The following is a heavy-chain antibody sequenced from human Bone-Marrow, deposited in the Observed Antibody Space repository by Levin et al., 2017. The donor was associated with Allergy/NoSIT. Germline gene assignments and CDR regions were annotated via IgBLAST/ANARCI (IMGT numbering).Heavy chain of an antibody. D-gene: IGHD3-9*01. CDR2: IKSDGSST. Sequence: PGGSLRLSCAASGFTFSSYWMHWVRQAPGKGLVWVSRIKSDGSSTSYADSVKGRFTISRDNAKNTLYLQMNSLRAEDTAVYYCARANYDTLTGYRTPSQQWLGGAKTFYHYHYMDVWGKGTTVTVSS. V-gene: IGHV3-74*01. CDR3: ARANYDTLTGYRTPSQQWLGGAKTFYHYHYMDV. J-gene: IGHJ6*03. CDR1: GFTFSSYW.